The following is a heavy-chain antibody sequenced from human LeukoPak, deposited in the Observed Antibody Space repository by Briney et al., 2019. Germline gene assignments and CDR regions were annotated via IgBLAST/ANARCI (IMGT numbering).Heavy chain of an antibody. CDR1: GFTFSNYW. V-gene: IGHV3-7*04. CDR2: IKEDGSKE. Sequence: GGSLRLSCAASGFTFSNYWMSWIRQAPGKGLEWVANIKEDGSKENYVDSVQGRFTISRDNAKNALYLQMNSLRAEDTAVYYCGREVPGGTTSLDCWGQGTLVTVSS. J-gene: IGHJ4*02. CDR3: GREVPGGTTSLDC. D-gene: IGHD1-26*01.